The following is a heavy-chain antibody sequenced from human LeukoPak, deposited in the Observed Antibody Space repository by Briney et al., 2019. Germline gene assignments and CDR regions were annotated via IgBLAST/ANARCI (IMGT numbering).Heavy chain of an antibody. J-gene: IGHJ4*02. V-gene: IGHV3-23*01. D-gene: IGHD3-22*01. CDR3: AKGPYYYDSSGYYYDY. CDR2: ISGSGGST. CDR1: GFTFSSYA. Sequence: GGSLRLSCAASGFTFSSYAMSWVRQAPGKGLEWVSAISGSGGSTYYADSVKGRFTISRDNSKNTLYLQMNSLRAEDTAVYYCAKGPYYYDSSGYYYDYWGQGTLVTVSS.